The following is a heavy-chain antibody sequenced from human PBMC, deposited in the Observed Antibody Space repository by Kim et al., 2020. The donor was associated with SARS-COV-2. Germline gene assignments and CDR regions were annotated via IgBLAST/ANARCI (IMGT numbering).Heavy chain of an antibody. D-gene: IGHD3-16*01. Sequence: GGSLRLSCAASGFTVSSYDMSWVRQAPGKGLEWVSVIYNGGSTYYADALVDRFTISTRNSKNTPYHQKNNLRSADTAAVYCCAGGRIRSTLADDIDV. J-gene: IGHJ3*01. CDR1: GFTVSSYD. CDR3: AGGRIRSTLADDIDV. CDR2: IYNGGST. V-gene: IGHV3-53*04.